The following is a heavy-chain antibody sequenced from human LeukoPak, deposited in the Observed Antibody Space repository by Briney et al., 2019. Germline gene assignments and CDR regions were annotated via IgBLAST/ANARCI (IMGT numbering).Heavy chain of an antibody. V-gene: IGHV3-21*01. J-gene: IGHJ3*02. CDR3: ARQGYCSSASCLDAFDI. CDR1: GFSFSSYS. Sequence: GGSLRLSCVASGFSFSSYSMNWVRQAPGKGLEWVSSISSSSSYIYYADSVKGRFTISRDNAKNSLYLQMNSLRAEDTAVYYCARQGYCSSASCLDAFDIWGQGTMVTVSS. CDR2: ISSSSSYI. D-gene: IGHD2-2*01.